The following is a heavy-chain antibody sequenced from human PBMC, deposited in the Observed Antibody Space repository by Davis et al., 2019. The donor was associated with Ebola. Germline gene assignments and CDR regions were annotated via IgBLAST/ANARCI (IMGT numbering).Heavy chain of an antibody. V-gene: IGHV5-51*01. CDR3: ASLRRTITGMDDGFDI. CDR1: GNSFTSHW. Sequence: GGSLRLSCKDSGNSFTSHWIGWVRQMPGKGLDWMGIIYTGDSDTRYSPSFRGQVIISADKSMKTAFLQRSSLKASDSGMYYCASLRRTITGMDDGFDIWGEGTMVTVSS. CDR2: IYTGDSDT. J-gene: IGHJ3*02. D-gene: IGHD2-8*02.